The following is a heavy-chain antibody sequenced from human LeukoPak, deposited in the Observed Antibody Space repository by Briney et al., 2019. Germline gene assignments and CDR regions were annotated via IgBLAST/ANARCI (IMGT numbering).Heavy chain of an antibody. D-gene: IGHD2-21*02. V-gene: IGHV3-48*03. CDR3: ARSFSFQGDSNYPYFIS. CDR1: GFTFSNYD. CDR2: IAGGSEIM. Sequence: PGRSLRLSCSASGFTFSNYDMNWVRQAPGKGLEWLSCIAGGSEIMYYADSVKGRFTISRDNAKNSLYLQMSSLGAEDTAVYYCARSFSFQGDSNYPYFISWGQGTLVAVSA. J-gene: IGHJ4*02.